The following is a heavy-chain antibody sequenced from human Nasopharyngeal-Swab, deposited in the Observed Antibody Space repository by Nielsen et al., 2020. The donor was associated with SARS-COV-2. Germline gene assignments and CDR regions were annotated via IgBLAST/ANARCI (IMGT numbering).Heavy chain of an antibody. J-gene: IGHJ6*02. V-gene: IGHV4-59*08. CDR3: ARLSRGRRGYNYRYYYYGLDV. CDR2: IYYSGNT. Sequence: SETLSLTCTVSGGSISSYYWSWIRQPPGKGLEWIGYIYYSGNTNYNPSLKSRVTISVDTSKNQFSLKLSSVTAADSAVYYCARLSRGRRGYNYRYYYYGLDVWGQGTTVTVSS. CDR1: GGSISSYY. D-gene: IGHD5-24*01.